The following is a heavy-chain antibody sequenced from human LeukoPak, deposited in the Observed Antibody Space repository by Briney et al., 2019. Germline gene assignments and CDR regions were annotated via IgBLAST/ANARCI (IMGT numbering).Heavy chain of an antibody. CDR3: AIDEGTAALPHPDY. Sequence: SETLSLSCTVSRFSISRGPYWGWFQQPQGRGLKWIGRIHHIGSTYYSQSLKSQVSISLDRSKNHISLGLTLVPAPYTAVYDCAIDEGTAALPHPDYWGLGTLVTVAS. V-gene: IGHV4-38-2*02. CDR1: RFSISRGPY. CDR2: IHHIGST. J-gene: IGHJ4*02. D-gene: IGHD6-13*01.